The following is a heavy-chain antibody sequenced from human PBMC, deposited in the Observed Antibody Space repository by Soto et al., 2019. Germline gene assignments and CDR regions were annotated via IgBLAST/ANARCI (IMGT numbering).Heavy chain of an antibody. D-gene: IGHD6-13*01. J-gene: IGHJ4*02. CDR3: ARDFSIAAAGVHY. V-gene: IGHV3-30-3*01. CDR1: GFTFSSYA. Sequence: GGSLRLSCAASGFTFSSYAMHWVRQAPGKGLEWVAVISYDGSNKYYADSVKGRFTISRDNSKNTLYLQMNSLRAEDTAVYYCARDFSIAAAGVHYWGQGTLVTVSS. CDR2: ISYDGSNK.